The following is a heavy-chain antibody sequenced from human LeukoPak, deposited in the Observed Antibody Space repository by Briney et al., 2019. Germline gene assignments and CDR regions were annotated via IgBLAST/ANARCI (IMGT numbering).Heavy chain of an antibody. Sequence: SETLSLTCTVSGDSISGYYWTWIRQPPGKGLEWIGYIYYSGSINYNPSLKSRLTISVDTSKNQFSLKLSAVTAADTAVYYCARLRGNYFPDYRGQGTLVTVSS. V-gene: IGHV4-59*01. CDR3: ARLRGNYFPDY. D-gene: IGHD4-11*01. CDR2: IYYSGSI. CDR1: GDSISGYY. J-gene: IGHJ4*02.